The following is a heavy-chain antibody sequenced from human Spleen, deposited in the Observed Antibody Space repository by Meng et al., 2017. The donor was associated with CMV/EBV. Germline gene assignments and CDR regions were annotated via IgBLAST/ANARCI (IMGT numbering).Heavy chain of an antibody. CDR3: ARAGEWELLIDY. Sequence: GGSLRLSCAASGFTFSSYGMHWVRQAPGKGLEWVAFIRYDGSNKYYADSVKGRFTISRDNSKNTLYLQMNSLRAEDTAVYYCARAGEWELLIDYWGQGTLVTVSS. D-gene: IGHD1-26*01. CDR1: GFTFSSYG. J-gene: IGHJ4*02. V-gene: IGHV3-30*02. CDR2: IRYDGSNK.